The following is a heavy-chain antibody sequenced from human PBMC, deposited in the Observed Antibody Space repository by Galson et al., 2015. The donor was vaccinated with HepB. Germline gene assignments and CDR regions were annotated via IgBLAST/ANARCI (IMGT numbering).Heavy chain of an antibody. CDR3: ARDSYYDSRGSYFDY. CDR2: IIPILGIA. CDR1: GGTFSSYT. Sequence: SVKVSCKASGGTFSSYTISWVRQAPGQGLEWMGRIIPILGIANYAQKFQGRVTITADKSTSTAYMELSSLRSEDTAVYYCARDSYYDSRGSYFDYWGQGTLVTVSS. D-gene: IGHD3-22*01. V-gene: IGHV1-69*04. J-gene: IGHJ4*02.